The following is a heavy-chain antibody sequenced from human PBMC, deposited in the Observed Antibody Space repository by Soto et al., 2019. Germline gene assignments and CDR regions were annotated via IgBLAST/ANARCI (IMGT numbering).Heavy chain of an antibody. Sequence: QVQLVQSGAEVKKPGASVKVSCKASGYTFTSYGISWVREAPGQGLEWMGWISAYNGNTNYAQKLQGRVTMTTDTSTSTAYMERRSLRSDDTAVYYCARAPDYYGAGRNYGKAVWGQVSTFTVSS. CDR2: ISAYNGNT. CDR1: GYTFTSYG. J-gene: IGHJ6*02. V-gene: IGHV1-18*01. CDR3: ARAPDYYGAGRNYGKAV. D-gene: IGHD3-10*01.